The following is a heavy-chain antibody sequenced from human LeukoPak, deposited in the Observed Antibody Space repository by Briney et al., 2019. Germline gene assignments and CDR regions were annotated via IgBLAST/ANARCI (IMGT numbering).Heavy chain of an antibody. CDR3: ARGYYDFWSGHDAFDI. D-gene: IGHD3-3*01. Sequence: GGSLRLSCAASGFTFSSYAMHWVRQAPGKGLEWVAVISYDGSNKYYADSVKGRFTISRDNSKNTLYLQMNSLRAEDTAVYYCARGYYDFWSGHDAFDIWGQGTMVTVSS. V-gene: IGHV3-30-3*01. CDR1: GFTFSSYA. CDR2: ISYDGSNK. J-gene: IGHJ3*02.